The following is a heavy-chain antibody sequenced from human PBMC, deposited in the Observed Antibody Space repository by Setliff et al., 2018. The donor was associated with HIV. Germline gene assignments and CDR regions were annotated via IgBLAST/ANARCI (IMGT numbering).Heavy chain of an antibody. CDR2: IYTSGSTSGST. Sequence: KPSETLSLTCTVSGGSISRGDYYWNWIRQPAGKGLEWIGHIYTSGSTSGSTYYNPSLKSRVIISVDMSKNQFSLKLSSVTAADTAVYYCARSSSWSIVKFDPWGQGTLVTVSS. D-gene: IGHD6-13*01. J-gene: IGHJ5*02. CDR1: GGSISRGDYY. V-gene: IGHV4-61*09. CDR3: ARSSSWSIVKFDP.